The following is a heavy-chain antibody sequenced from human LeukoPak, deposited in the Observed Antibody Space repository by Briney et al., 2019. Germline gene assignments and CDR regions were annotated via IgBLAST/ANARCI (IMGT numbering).Heavy chain of an antibody. V-gene: IGHV3-7*01. Sequence: GGSLRLSCAASAFTFTIYWTSWVRHAPGNGMEWVANIKQDGSEKSYVDSVKGRVTISRDNAKNSLFLQMNSLRADDTAVYYCARDHDWRGVFDPWGQGILVTVSS. CDR3: ARDHDWRGVFDP. CDR1: AFTFTIYW. CDR2: IKQDGSEK. D-gene: IGHD2-21*01. J-gene: IGHJ5*02.